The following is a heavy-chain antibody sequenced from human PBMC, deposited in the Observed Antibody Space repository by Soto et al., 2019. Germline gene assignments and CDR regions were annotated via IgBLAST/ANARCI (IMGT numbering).Heavy chain of an antibody. CDR2: IIPIVGTA. Sequence: QVQLVQSGAEVKKPGSSLKVSCKASGGTFSSYAISWVRQAPGQGLEWMGGIIPIVGTANYAQKFHGRVTITADESTSTAYRDLSSLRSEDTAVYYCARERRDTAMVDGFDYWGQGSLVTVSS. J-gene: IGHJ4*02. CDR3: ARERRDTAMVDGFDY. V-gene: IGHV1-69*01. CDR1: GGTFSSYA. D-gene: IGHD5-18*01.